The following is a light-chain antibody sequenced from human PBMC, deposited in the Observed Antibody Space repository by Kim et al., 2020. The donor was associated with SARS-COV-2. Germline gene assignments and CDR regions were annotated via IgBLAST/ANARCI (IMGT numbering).Light chain of an antibody. J-gene: IGLJ2*01. Sequence: SYELTQPPSVSVAPGKTARITCGANNIGSRAVHWYQQKPGQAPVLVISSASDRPSGIPERFSGSNSGNTATLTISRVEAGDEADYYCQVWDGNSDHVVFGGGTQLTVL. V-gene: IGLV3-21*04. CDR2: SAS. CDR1: NIGSRA. CDR3: QVWDGNSDHVV.